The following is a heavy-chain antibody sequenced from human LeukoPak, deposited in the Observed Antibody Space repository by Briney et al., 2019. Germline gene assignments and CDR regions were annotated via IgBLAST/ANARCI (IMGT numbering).Heavy chain of an antibody. J-gene: IGHJ4*02. CDR3: AREGWDPHLEY. CDR1: GYNFIDFS. V-gene: IGHV1-2*02. D-gene: IGHD1-26*01. CDR2: INQNSGGT. Sequence: GASVKVSCKASGYNFIDFSIHWVRQAPGQGLEWMGWINQNSGGTNYAQNFQGRVTMTWDPSISTAYMELRSLRHDDTAVYYCAREGWDPHLEYWGQGTLVTVSS.